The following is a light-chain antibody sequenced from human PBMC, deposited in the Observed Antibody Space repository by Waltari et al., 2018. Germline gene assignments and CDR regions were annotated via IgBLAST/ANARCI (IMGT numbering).Light chain of an antibody. V-gene: IGLV1-47*01. CDR3: ATWDGSLTAWV. CDR2: RNN. CDR1: TSNIGRNY. J-gene: IGLJ3*02. Sequence: QSVLTQPPSASGTPGQRVTISCSGSTSNIGRNYVYWYQQFPGTAPKLLVYRNNERPSGVPDRISGSKSGTSAFLAISGLRSEDEADYYCATWDGSLTAWVFGGGTKVTVL.